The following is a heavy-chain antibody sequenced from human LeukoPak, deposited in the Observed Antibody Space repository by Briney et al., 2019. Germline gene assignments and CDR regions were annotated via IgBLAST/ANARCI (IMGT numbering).Heavy chain of an antibody. Sequence: GGSLRLSCTASGFTFGDYAMSWVRQAPGKGLEWVGFIRSKAYGGTTEYAASVKGRFTISRDDSKSIAYLQMNSLKTEDTAVYYCIVVAGEAWGQGILVTVSS. J-gene: IGHJ5*02. D-gene: IGHD6-19*01. CDR3: IVVAGEA. CDR1: GFTFGDYA. V-gene: IGHV3-49*04. CDR2: IRSKAYGGTT.